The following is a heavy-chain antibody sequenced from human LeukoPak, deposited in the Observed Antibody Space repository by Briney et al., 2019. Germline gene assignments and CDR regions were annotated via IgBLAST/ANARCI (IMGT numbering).Heavy chain of an antibody. D-gene: IGHD2-2*01. Sequence: NPGESLKISCKGSGYSFTSYWIGWVRQMPGKGLEWMGIIYPGDSDTRYSPSFQGQVTISADKSISTAYLQWSSLKASDTPMVYRSRWGGGQYCSSTSCPFDYWGQGTLVTVSS. J-gene: IGHJ4*02. V-gene: IGHV5-51*01. CDR2: IYPGDSDT. CDR1: GYSFTSYW. CDR3: SRWGGGQYCSSTSCPFDY.